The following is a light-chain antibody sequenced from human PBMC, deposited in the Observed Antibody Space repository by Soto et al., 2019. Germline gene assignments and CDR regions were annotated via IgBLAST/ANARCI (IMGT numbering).Light chain of an antibody. V-gene: IGKV3-20*01. J-gene: IGKJ2*01. CDR1: QSVISSY. CDR3: QQYGSSPVT. CDR2: GAS. Sequence: EIVLTQSPGTLSLSPGERATLSCRASQSVISSYLAWYQQKPGQAPRLLIYGASSRATGIPDRFSGTGSGTDFTLTISRLEPEDFAVYYCQQYGSSPVTFGQGTKLEIK.